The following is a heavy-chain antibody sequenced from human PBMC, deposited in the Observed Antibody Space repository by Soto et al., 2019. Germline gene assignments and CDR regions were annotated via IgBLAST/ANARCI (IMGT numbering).Heavy chain of an antibody. CDR3: ATPRDSRAAAANDAFDI. Sequence: ASVKVSCKASGYTFTSYYMHWVRQAPGQGLEWMGIINPSGGSASYAQKFQGRVTMTRDTSTSTVYMELSSLRSEDTAVYYCATPRDSRAAAANDAFDICGQGTMVTGSS. J-gene: IGHJ3*02. CDR1: GYTFTSYY. V-gene: IGHV1-46*03. D-gene: IGHD6-13*01. CDR2: INPSGGSA.